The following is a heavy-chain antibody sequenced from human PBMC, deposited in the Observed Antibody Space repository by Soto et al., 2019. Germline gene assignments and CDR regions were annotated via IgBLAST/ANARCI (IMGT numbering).Heavy chain of an antibody. CDR2: ISLSSGTI. CDR1: GFPFSSCG. J-gene: IGHJ4*02. V-gene: IGHV3-48*02. CDR3: ARDIVPAVNHLPY. D-gene: IGHD3-16*02. Sequence: PGGYLRLCCAASGFPFSSCGMNWVRQAPGKELEWVPYISLSSGTIYYADSVKGRFTISRINAKNSLNLQMNSLRDEDTAVDSCARDIVPAVNHLPYWGQRTLVT.